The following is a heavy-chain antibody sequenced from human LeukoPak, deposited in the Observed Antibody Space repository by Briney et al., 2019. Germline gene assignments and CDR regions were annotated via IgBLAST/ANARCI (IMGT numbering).Heavy chain of an antibody. J-gene: IGHJ4*02. D-gene: IGHD3-22*01. CDR2: ISYDGSNK. V-gene: IGHV3-30-3*01. CDR3: ARFTYYDSSGSPGY. CDR1: GFTFSSYA. Sequence: GGSLRLSCAASGFTFSSYAMHWVRQAPGKGLEWVAVISYDGSNKYYADSVKGRFTISRDNSKNTLYPQMNSLRAEDTAVYYCARFTYYDSSGSPGYWGQGTLVTVSS.